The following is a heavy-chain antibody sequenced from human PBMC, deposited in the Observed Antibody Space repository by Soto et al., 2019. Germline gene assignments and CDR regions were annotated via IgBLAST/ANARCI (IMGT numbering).Heavy chain of an antibody. CDR2: IIPSIGTA. CDR3: ARDDSGYSSSWYIDYFNY. CDR1: GGTFSSYA. J-gene: IGHJ4*02. Sequence: SVKVSCKASGGTFSSYAISWVRQAPGQGLEWMGGIIPSIGTANYAEKFQGRVTFTGDTSAGTAYMELSSLTSEDTAIYYCARDDSGYSSSWYIDYFNYWGQGTLVTVSS. D-gene: IGHD6-13*01. V-gene: IGHV1-69*06.